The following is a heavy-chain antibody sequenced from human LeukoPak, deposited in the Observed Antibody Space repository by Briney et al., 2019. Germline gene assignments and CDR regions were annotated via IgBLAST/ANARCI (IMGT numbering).Heavy chain of an antibody. Sequence: GSSVKVSCKASGGTFSSYAISWVRQAPGQGLEWMGRINPNSGGTNYAQKFQGRVTMTRDTSISTAYMELSRLRSDDTAVYYCARGDTAMAHWGQGTLVTVSS. J-gene: IGHJ4*02. D-gene: IGHD5-18*01. CDR3: ARGDTAMAH. CDR2: INPNSGGT. CDR1: GGTFSSYA. V-gene: IGHV1-2*06.